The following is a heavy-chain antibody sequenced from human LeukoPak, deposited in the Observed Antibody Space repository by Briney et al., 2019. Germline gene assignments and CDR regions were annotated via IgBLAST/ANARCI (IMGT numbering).Heavy chain of an antibody. J-gene: IGHJ6*02. CDR1: GYTFTRYG. V-gene: IGHV1-18*01. CDR2: MNSYNENT. D-gene: IGHD2-15*01. CDR3: VRDLIVVVSASHYYYYGMDV. Sequence: ASVKVSCKSSGYTFTRYGISWGRQAPGQGLEWMGWMNSYNENTNYAQKFQGRVTMTTDTSTYTAYMELRSLRYDDTAVYYCVRDLIVVVSASHYYYYGMDVWGQGTTVTVSS.